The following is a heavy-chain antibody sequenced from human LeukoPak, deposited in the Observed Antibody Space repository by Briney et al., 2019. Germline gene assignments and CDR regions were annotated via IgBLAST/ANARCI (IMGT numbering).Heavy chain of an antibody. V-gene: IGHV3-23*01. D-gene: IGHD2/OR15-2a*01. J-gene: IGHJ3*02. CDR2: ISGSGIST. Sequence: GGSLRLSCAASGFTFSSYATSWVRQAPGKGLEWVSAISGSGISTYYADSVKGRFTISRDSSKNTLYLQMNSLRAEDTAVYYCAKDSTFDFDTFDIWGQGTMITVSS. CDR1: GFTFSSYA. CDR3: AKDSTFDFDTFDI.